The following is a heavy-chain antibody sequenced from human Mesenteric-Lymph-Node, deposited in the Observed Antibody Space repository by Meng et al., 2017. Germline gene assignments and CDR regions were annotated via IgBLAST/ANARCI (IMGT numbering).Heavy chain of an antibody. V-gene: IGHV4-59*01. Sequence: SETLSLTCTVSGGSISSYYWSWIRQPPGKGLEWIGYIYYSGSTNYNPSLKSRVTISVDTSKNQFSLKLSSVTAADTAVYYCASDGAAPYTGLNYWGQGTLVTVSS. J-gene: IGHJ4*02. CDR1: GGSISSYY. D-gene: IGHD3-16*01. CDR3: ASDGAAPYTGLNY. CDR2: IYYSGST.